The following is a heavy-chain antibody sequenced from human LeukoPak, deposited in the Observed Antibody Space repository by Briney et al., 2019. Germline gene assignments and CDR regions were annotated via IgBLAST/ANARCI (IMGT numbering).Heavy chain of an antibody. CDR3: ASRVIVGAKVYAFDI. CDR2: IYYSGST. D-gene: IGHD1-26*01. Sequence: PSETLSLTCTVSGGSISSSSYYWGWIRQPPGKGLEWIGSIYYSGSTYYNPSLKSRVTISVDTSKNQFSLKLSSVTAADTAVYYCASRVIVGAKVYAFDIWGQGTMVTVSS. J-gene: IGHJ3*02. CDR1: GGSISSSSYY. V-gene: IGHV4-39*07.